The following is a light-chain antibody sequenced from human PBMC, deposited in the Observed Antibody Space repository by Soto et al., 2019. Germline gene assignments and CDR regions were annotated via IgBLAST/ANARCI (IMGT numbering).Light chain of an antibody. V-gene: IGKV1D-13*01. CDR2: DAS. CDR3: QQFDNYPLT. Sequence: AIQLTQSPSSLSASIGDRVSITCRASQGISSALAWYQQKPGKTPKLLIYDASSLESGVPSRFSGGGSGTDFTLTISSLQPEDFASYYCQQFDNYPLTFGGGTKVEIK. J-gene: IGKJ4*01. CDR1: QGISSA.